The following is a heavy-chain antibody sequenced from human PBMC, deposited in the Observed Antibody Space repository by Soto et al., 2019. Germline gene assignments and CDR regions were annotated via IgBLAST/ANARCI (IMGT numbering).Heavy chain of an antibody. J-gene: IGHJ5*02. V-gene: IGHV1-69*13. D-gene: IGHD3-3*01. CDR1: GGTFGNTA. CDR3: ARDGDPGYTFWSGPLGGGRFDP. Sequence: QVQLVQSGAEVKETGSSVNVSCKTSGGTFGNTAVTWVRQAPGQGLEWMGGIVPMFGTANYAQKFQGRVTITADESTNTAYMELRSLRSDDTAVYYCARDGDPGYTFWSGPLGGGRFDPWGQGTLVTVSS. CDR2: IVPMFGTA.